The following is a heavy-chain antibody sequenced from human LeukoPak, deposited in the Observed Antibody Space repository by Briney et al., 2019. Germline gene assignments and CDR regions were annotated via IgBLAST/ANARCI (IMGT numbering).Heavy chain of an antibody. CDR2: ISGSGGST. V-gene: IGHV3-23*01. CDR3: ARDWWTTTDY. D-gene: IGHD2-15*01. Sequence: GGSLRLSCAASGFTFSSYAMNWVRQAPGKGLEWVSAISGSGGSTYYADSVKGRFTISRDNAKNTLYLQMSSLRAEDTAVYYCARDWWTTTDYWGQGTLVTVSS. J-gene: IGHJ4*01. CDR1: GFTFSSYA.